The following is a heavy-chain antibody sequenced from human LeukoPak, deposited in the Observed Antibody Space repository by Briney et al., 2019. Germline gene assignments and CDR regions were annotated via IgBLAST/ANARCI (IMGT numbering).Heavy chain of an antibody. D-gene: IGHD2-2*01. J-gene: IGHJ4*02. CDR2: VYYSGST. CDR1: GLSISGSRYY. Sequence: SETLSLTCAVSGLSISGSRYYWGWIRQPPGKGLEWIGDVYYSGSTNYNPSLKSRVTVSVDTVSNQFSLRLRSVTAADTAVYYCVRQSCSGTTCYADFDYWGQGTLVTVSS. V-gene: IGHV4-39*01. CDR3: VRQSCSGTTCYADFDY.